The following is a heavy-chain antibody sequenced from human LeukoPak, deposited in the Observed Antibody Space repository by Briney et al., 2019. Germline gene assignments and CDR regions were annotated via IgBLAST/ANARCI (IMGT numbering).Heavy chain of an antibody. D-gene: IGHD3-3*01. J-gene: IGHJ4*02. CDR1: GGSFSGYY. CDR3: ARARVTIFGVVTYYFDY. CDR2: INHSGST. V-gene: IGHV4-34*01. Sequence: SETLSLTCAVYGGSFSGYYWSWLRQPPGKGLEWIGEINHSGSTNYNPSLKSRVTISVDTSKNQFSLKLSSVTAADTAVYYCARARVTIFGVVTYYFDYWGQGTLVTVSS.